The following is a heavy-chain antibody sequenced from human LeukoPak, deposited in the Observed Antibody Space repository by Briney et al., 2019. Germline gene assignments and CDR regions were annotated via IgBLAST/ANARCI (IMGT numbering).Heavy chain of an antibody. V-gene: IGHV3-53*01. CDR1: GFTVSSNY. CDR2: IYSGGST. J-gene: IGHJ3*02. Sequence: GGSLRLSCAASGFTVSSNYMSWVRQAPGKGLEWVSVIYSGGSTYYADSVKGRFTISRDNAKSSVFLQMNNLRAEDTAVYYCARGATSLPRVHLDSSGYKKVLDQNAFDIWGQGTMVTVSS. CDR3: ARGATSLPRVHLDSSGYKKVLDQNAFDI. D-gene: IGHD3-22*01.